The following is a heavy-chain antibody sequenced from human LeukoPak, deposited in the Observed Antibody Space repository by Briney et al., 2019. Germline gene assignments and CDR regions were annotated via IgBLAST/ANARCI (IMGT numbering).Heavy chain of an antibody. J-gene: IGHJ4*02. Sequence: SETLSLTCTVSGGSISSNSYYWGWIRQPPGKGLEWIGSMYYSGSTYYNPPLKTRVTISADTSKNQFSLKLSSVTAADTAVYYCTGNGYYSLEYWGQGTLVTVSS. D-gene: IGHD3-3*01. CDR3: TGNGYYSLEY. V-gene: IGHV4-39*07. CDR2: MYYSGST. CDR1: GGSISSNSYY.